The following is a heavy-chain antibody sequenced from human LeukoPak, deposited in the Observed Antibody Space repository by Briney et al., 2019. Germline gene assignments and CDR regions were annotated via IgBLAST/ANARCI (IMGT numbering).Heavy chain of an antibody. J-gene: IGHJ4*02. D-gene: IGHD4-23*01. CDR1: GGSISSYY. CDR3: ARGRYGGNSGFLQL. Sequence: SETLTLTCTVSGGSISSYYWSWIRQPAGKGLEWIGRIYTSGSTNYNPSLKSRVTMSVDTSKNQFSLKLSSVTAADTAVYYCARGRYGGNSGFLQLWGRGTRVTVSS. V-gene: IGHV4-4*07. CDR2: IYTSGST.